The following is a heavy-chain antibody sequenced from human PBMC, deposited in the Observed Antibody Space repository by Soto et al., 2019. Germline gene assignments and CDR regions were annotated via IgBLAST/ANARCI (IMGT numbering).Heavy chain of an antibody. CDR1: GFTFDDYG. V-gene: IGHV3-20*04. CDR3: ARRMGSGYQGAFDI. D-gene: IGHD3-22*01. CDR2: INWNGGST. J-gene: IGHJ3*02. Sequence: GGSLRLSCAASGFTFDDYGMSWVRQAPGKGLEWVSGINWNGGSTGYADSVKGRFTISRDNAKNSLYLQMNSLRAEDTALYYCARRMGSGYQGAFDIRGQGTMVTVSS.